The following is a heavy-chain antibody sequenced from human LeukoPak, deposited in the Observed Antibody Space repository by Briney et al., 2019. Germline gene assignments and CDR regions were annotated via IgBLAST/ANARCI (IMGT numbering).Heavy chain of an antibody. CDR3: ARMIGGLYYYYGMDV. D-gene: IGHD4-23*01. V-gene: IGHV7-4-1*02. J-gene: IGHJ6*02. Sequence: ASVKVSCNASGYTFTSYAMNWVRQAPGQGLEWMGWINTNTGNPTYAQGFTGRFVFSLDTSVSTAYLQISSLKAEDTAVYYCARMIGGLYYYYGMDVWGQGTTVTVSS. CDR2: INTNTGNP. CDR1: GYTFTSYA.